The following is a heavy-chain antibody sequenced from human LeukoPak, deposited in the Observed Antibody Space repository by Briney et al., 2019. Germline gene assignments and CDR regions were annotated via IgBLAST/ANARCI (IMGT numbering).Heavy chain of an antibody. D-gene: IGHD5-24*01. CDR2: ISSSGSTI. J-gene: IGHJ4*02. Sequence: GGSLRLSCAAYGLNFGDYYMSWIRRAPGKGLEWVSYISSSGSTIYYADSVKGRFTISRDNAKNSLYLQMNSLRAEDTAVYYCARGWATSHFDYWGQGTLVTVSS. V-gene: IGHV3-11*01. CDR3: ARGWATSHFDY. CDR1: GLNFGDYY.